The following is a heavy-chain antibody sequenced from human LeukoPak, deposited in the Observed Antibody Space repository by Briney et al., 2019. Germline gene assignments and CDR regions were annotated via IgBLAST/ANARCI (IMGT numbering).Heavy chain of an antibody. CDR1: GGSINSCDYY. CDR2: IYYSGNT. D-gene: IGHD3-22*01. J-gene: IGHJ4*02. Sequence: SETLSLTCTVSGGSINSCDYYWSWIRQPPGKGLEWIGYIYYSGNTNYNPSLKSRVTISVDTSKNQFSLKLSSVTAADTAMYYCARDKGEYYDSSGYLDYWGQGTLVTVSS. V-gene: IGHV4-61*08. CDR3: ARDKGEYYDSSGYLDY.